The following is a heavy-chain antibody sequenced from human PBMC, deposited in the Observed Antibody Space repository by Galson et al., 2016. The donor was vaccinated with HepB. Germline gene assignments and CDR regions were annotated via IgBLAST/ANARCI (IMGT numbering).Heavy chain of an antibody. J-gene: IGHJ4*02. CDR1: GFTFSTYA. D-gene: IGHD6-19*01. CDR3: VKDSEGYTSGCFLFWD. CDR2: ISSDGDST. V-gene: IGHV3-64D*08. Sequence: SLRLSCAASGFTFSTYAMHWVRQAPGMGLEFVSTISSDGDSTYYADSVKGRFTISRDNSKSTLYLQMSSLRADDTAVYYCVKDSEGYTSGCFLFWDWGQGTLVTVSS.